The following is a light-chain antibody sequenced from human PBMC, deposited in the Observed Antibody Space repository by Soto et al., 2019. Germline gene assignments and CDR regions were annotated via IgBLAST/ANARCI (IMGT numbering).Light chain of an antibody. Sequence: DIQMTQSPSTLSASVRERVTITCRASHSISSWLAWYHQKPGKAPKLLIYKASSLESGVPSRFSGSGSGTEFTLTISSLEPDDFATYYCQQYNRYPRAFGQGTKVEIK. CDR2: KAS. J-gene: IGKJ1*01. CDR1: HSISSW. CDR3: QQYNRYPRA. V-gene: IGKV1-5*03.